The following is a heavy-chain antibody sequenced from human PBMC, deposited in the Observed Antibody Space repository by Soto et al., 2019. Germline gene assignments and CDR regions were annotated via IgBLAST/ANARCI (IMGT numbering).Heavy chain of an antibody. J-gene: IGHJ4*02. CDR2: IFWDNDK. CDR1: GFSLSTSGGG. CDR3: ARLYYYDSSGYLRPFDY. V-gene: IGHV2-5*02. Sequence: QITLKESGPTLVKPTQTLTLTCTFSGFSLSTSGGGVGWIRQSPGKALEWLALIFWDNDKRYSPSLRSRLTITKDASKKQVVLTMTNMDPVDTATYYCARLYYYDSSGYLRPFDYWGQGTLISVSS. D-gene: IGHD3-22*01.